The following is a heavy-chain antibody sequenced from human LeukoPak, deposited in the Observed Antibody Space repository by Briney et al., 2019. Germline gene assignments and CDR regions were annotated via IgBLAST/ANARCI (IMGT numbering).Heavy chain of an antibody. V-gene: IGHV3-23*01. Sequence: GGSLRLSCAASRFTFSSYAMSWVRQVPGKGLEWVSSISGSAGSTYYADSVKGRFTISRDNSKNTLYLQMNSLRVEDTAVYYRAKGSVGFGGVIVPFDYWGQGTLVTVSS. CDR3: AKGSVGFGGVIVPFDY. CDR1: RFTFSSYA. J-gene: IGHJ4*02. CDR2: ISGSAGST. D-gene: IGHD3-16*02.